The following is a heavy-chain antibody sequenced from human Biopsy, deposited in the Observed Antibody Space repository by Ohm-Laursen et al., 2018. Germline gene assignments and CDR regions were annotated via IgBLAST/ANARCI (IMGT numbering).Heavy chain of an antibody. CDR3: ARDTRWSPYSMDV. J-gene: IGHJ6*02. V-gene: IGHV3-11*01. D-gene: IGHD4-23*01. CDR2: ISGGGTI. CDR1: RFSFSDYH. Sequence: GSLRLSCTASRFSFSDYHMRWIRQAPGRGLEWVSYISGGGTIYYGDSMKGRVTISRDSAKNSLYLQMHSLRAEDTAVYYCARDTRWSPYSMDVWGQGTTVTVSS.